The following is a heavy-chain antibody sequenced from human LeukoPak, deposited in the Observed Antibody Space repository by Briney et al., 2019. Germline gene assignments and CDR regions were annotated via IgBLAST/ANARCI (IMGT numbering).Heavy chain of an antibody. J-gene: IGHJ6*03. Sequence: SQTLSLTCTVSGGSISSGSYYWSWIRQPAGEGLEWIGRIYTSGSTNYNPSLKSRVTISVDTSKNRFSLKLSSVTAADTAVYYCARDMGQYCSGGSCYSNYYYYYMDVWGKGTTVTISS. V-gene: IGHV4-61*02. CDR1: GGSISSGSYY. D-gene: IGHD2-15*01. CDR2: IYTSGST. CDR3: ARDMGQYCSGGSCYSNYYYYYMDV.